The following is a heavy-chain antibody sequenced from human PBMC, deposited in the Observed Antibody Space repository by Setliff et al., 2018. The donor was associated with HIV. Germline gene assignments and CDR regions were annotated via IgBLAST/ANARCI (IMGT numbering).Heavy chain of an antibody. CDR2: ISGSGGST. CDR3: ARDYSSSWYGPFDY. D-gene: IGHD6-13*01. CDR1: GFTFSSYA. V-gene: IGHV3-23*01. J-gene: IGHJ4*02. Sequence: PGGSLRLSCAASGFTFSSYAMAWVRQAPGKGLEWVSAISGSGGSTYYADSVKGRFTISRDKSKNTVYLQMYSLRAEDTAVYYCARDYSSSWYGPFDYWGQGTLVTVSS.